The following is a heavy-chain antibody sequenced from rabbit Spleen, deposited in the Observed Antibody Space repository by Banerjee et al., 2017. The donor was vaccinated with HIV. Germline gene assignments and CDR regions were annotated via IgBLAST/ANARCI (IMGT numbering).Heavy chain of an antibody. V-gene: IGHV1S45*01. CDR1: GFSFSSDYC. CDR3: AREYYWVSDWGSYNL. CDR2: IYGGSSGRT. J-gene: IGHJ4*01. D-gene: IGHD4-1*01. Sequence: QQQLEESGGGLVKPGASLTLTCTASGFSFSSDYCMCWVRQAPGKGLEWIACIYGGSSGRTWYASWAKGLFTISKTSSTTVTLQMTSLTAADTATYFCAREYYWVSDWGSYNLWGPGTLVTVS.